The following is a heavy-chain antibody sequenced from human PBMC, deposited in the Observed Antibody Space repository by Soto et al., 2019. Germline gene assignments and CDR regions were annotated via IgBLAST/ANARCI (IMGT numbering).Heavy chain of an antibody. Sequence: GGSLRLSCTASGFTFGDYSMSWVRQAPGRGLEWVGFIRSKAYGGTTEYAASVKGRFIISRDDSKSIAYLQMNSLKTEDTAVYYYAKYKWLRLKTLGGWGQGTLVTVSS. CDR3: AKYKWLRLKTLGG. CDR2: IRSKAYGGTT. J-gene: IGHJ4*02. V-gene: IGHV3-49*04. D-gene: IGHD5-12*01. CDR1: GFTFGDYS.